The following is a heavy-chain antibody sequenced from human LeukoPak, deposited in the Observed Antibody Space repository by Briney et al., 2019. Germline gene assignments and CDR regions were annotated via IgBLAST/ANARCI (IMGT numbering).Heavy chain of an antibody. D-gene: IGHD5-18*01. CDR1: GYSFTSYD. Sequence: ASVKVSCKASGYSFTSYDINWVRQATGQGLEWMGSMNPNSGNTGYAQKFQGRVTMTRNTSISTAYMELSSLRSEDTAVYYCAREDSYGFLSDYWGQGTLVTVSS. J-gene: IGHJ4*02. V-gene: IGHV1-8*01. CDR2: MNPNSGNT. CDR3: AREDSYGFLSDY.